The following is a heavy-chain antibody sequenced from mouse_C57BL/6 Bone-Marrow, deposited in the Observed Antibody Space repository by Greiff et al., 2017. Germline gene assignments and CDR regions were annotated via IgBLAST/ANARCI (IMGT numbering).Heavy chain of an antibody. Sequence: DVMLVESGGGLVQPGGSLKLSCAASGFTFSDYGMAWVRQAPRKGPEWVAFISNLAYSIYYADTVTGRFTLSRENAKNTLYLEMSSLRSEDTAMYYCARRGYCPYYAMDYWGQGTSVTVSS. CDR2: ISNLAYSI. V-gene: IGHV5-15*04. D-gene: IGHD2-3*01. CDR3: ARRGYCPYYAMDY. J-gene: IGHJ4*01. CDR1: GFTFSDYG.